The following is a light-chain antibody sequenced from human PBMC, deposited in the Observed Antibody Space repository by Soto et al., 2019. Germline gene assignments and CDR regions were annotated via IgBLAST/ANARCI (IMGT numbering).Light chain of an antibody. CDR1: SGSIANNY. V-gene: IGLV6-57*01. CDR3: QSYDSDIQV. CDR2: EHY. J-gene: IGLJ3*02. Sequence: NFMLTQPHSVSESPGKTVTISCTRSSGSIANNYVQWYQQRPGTSPTTVIYEHYHRPSGIPDRFAGSIDRSSNSASLTISGLKTEDEADYYCQSYDSDIQVFGGGTKLTVL.